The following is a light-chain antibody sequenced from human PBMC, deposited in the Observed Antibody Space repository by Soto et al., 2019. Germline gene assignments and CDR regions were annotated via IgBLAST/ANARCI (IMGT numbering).Light chain of an antibody. CDR1: SRSVDSYDF. CDR3: CSYGKV. Sequence: QSALTQPASVSGSPGQPIIISCTGISRSVDSYDFVSWYQQHPGKAPKLIIYEGTQRPSGVSNRFSGSKSDNAASLTISGLQAEDEADYYCCSYGKVFGTGTKVTVL. J-gene: IGLJ1*01. V-gene: IGLV2-23*01. CDR2: EGT.